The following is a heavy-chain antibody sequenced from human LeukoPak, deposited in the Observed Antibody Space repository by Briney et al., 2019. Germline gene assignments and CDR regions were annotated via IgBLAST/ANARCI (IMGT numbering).Heavy chain of an antibody. CDR3: ARDETSSGYYSPFDAFDI. CDR1: GFAFSNYN. D-gene: IGHD3-22*01. J-gene: IGHJ3*02. Sequence: TGGSLRLSCAASGFAFSNYNMNWVRQAPGKGLEWVSSISSTSSYIYYADSVKGRFTISRDNAKNSLYLQMNSLRAEDTAVYYCARDETSSGYYSPFDAFDIWGQGTMVTVSS. V-gene: IGHV3-21*01. CDR2: ISSTSSYI.